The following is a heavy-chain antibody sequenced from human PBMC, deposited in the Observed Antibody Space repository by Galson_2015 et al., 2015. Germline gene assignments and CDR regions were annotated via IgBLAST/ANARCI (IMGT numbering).Heavy chain of an antibody. CDR2: IYHSGST. D-gene: IGHD4-17*01. CDR3: ASLTTVTTRYFDY. CDR1: GGSISSSDW. J-gene: IGHJ4*02. V-gene: IGHV4-4*02. Sequence: SETLSLTCAVSGGSISSSDWWSWVRQPPGKGLEWIGEIYHSGSTNYNPSLKSRVTISVDKSKNQFSLKLSSVTAADTAVYYCASLTTVTTRYFDYWGQGTLVTVSS.